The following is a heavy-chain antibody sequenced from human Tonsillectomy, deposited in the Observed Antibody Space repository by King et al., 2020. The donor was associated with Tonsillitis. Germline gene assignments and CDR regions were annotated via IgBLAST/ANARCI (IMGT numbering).Heavy chain of an antibody. CDR3: ARDRIQLWLNYYYYYGMDV. Sequence: VQLQQSGPGLVKPSQTLSLTCALSGDSVSSNSAAWNWIRQSPSRGLEWLGRTYYRSKWYNDYAVSVKSRITINPDTSKNQFSLQLNSVTPEDTAVYYCARDRIQLWLNYYYYYGMDVWGQGTTVTVSS. V-gene: IGHV6-1*01. D-gene: IGHD5-18*01. CDR1: GDSVSSNSAA. CDR2: TYYRSKWYN. J-gene: IGHJ6*02.